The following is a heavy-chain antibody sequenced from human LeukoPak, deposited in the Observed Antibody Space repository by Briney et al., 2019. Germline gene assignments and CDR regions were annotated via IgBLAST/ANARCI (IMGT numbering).Heavy chain of an antibody. V-gene: IGHV4-39*01. CDR2: IYYSGST. CDR3: ASTRNVEMATIFDY. CDR1: GGSISSSSYY. J-gene: IGHJ4*02. Sequence: SETLSLTCTVSGGSISSSSYYWGWIRQPPGKGLEWIGTIYYSGSTYYNPSLKSRVTISVDTSKNQFSLKLSSVTAADTAVYYCASTRNVEMATIFDYWGQGTLVTVSS. D-gene: IGHD5-24*01.